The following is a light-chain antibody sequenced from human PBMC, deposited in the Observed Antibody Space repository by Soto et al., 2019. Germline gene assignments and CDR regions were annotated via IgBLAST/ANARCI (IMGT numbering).Light chain of an antibody. V-gene: IGKV1-33*01. CDR2: DAS. J-gene: IGKJ5*01. CDR3: QQYDSFPIT. Sequence: DIQMTQSPSSLSASVGDRVTITCQASQDISNHLNLYQQKPGKAPRLLIYDASNLETGVPSRFSGSGSGTDFTVTISSLQPEDIATYYCQQYDSFPITFGQGTRLEIK. CDR1: QDISNH.